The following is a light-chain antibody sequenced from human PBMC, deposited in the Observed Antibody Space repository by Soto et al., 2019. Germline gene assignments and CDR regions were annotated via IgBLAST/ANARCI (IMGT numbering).Light chain of an antibody. CDR3: SSYTPRGALV. CDR2: EVS. J-gene: IGLJ3*02. CDR1: MRDVGAYNL. V-gene: IGLV2-14*03. Sequence: QSALTQPASVSGSAGQSITVSCSGTMRDVGAYNLVSWYQQHPGTAPKLIIYEVSNRPSGVSSRFSGSKSGNTASLTISGLQSEDEGDYYCSSYTPRGALVFGRGTKVTVL.